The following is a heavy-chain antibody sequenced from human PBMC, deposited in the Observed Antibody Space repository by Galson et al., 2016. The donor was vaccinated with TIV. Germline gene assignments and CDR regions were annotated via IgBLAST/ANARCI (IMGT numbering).Heavy chain of an antibody. V-gene: IGHV1-69*05. CDR2: INPIFGTA. Sequence: SVKVSCKASGGTFSTYVFSWLRQAPGQGPEWMGVINPIFGTANYAQKFQGRVTMTTDKSTGTAYLELRSLRSDDTAVYFCGRVGPFQFDSSGFTANWGQGTLVTVSA. D-gene: IGHD3-22*01. CDR3: GRVGPFQFDSSGFTAN. J-gene: IGHJ4*02. CDR1: GGTFSTYV.